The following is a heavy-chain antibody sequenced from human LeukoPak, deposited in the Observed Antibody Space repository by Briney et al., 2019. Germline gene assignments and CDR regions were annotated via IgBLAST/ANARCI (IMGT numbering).Heavy chain of an antibody. CDR2: ISSSSSYI. CDR3: ASTIAVAGTGFDY. V-gene: IGHV3-21*01. J-gene: IGHJ4*02. Sequence: GGSPRLSCAASGFTFSSYSMNWVRQAPGKGLEWVSSISSSSSYIYYADSVKGRFTISRGNAKSSLYLQMNSLRAEDTAVYYCASTIAVAGTGFDYWGQGTLVTVSS. D-gene: IGHD6-19*01. CDR1: GFTFSSYS.